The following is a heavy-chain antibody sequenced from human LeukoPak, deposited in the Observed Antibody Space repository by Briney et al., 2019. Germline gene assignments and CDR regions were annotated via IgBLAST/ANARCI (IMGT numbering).Heavy chain of an antibody. V-gene: IGHV3-74*01. D-gene: IGHD4-17*01. Sequence: GGSLRLSCAASGFTFSSYWMHWVRQAPGKGLVWVSRINSVGSSTSYADSVKGRFTISRDNAKNTLYLQMNSLRAEDTAVYYCARGGTATYFDYWGQVTLVTVSS. CDR2: INSVGSST. J-gene: IGHJ4*02. CDR1: GFTFSSYW. CDR3: ARGGTATYFDY.